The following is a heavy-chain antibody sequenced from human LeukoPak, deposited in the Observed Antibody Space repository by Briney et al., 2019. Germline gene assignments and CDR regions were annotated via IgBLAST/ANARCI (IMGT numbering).Heavy chain of an antibody. V-gene: IGHV3-7*01. CDR2: IKQDGSEK. Sequence: GGSLRLSCAASGFTLSSYCMSWVRQAPGKGLEWVANIKQDGSEKYYVDSVKGRFTISRDNAKNSLYLQMNSLRAEDTAVYYCARVSTMVRGAVDYWGQGTLVTVSS. J-gene: IGHJ4*02. CDR3: ARVSTMVRGAVDY. D-gene: IGHD3-10*01. CDR1: GFTLSSYC.